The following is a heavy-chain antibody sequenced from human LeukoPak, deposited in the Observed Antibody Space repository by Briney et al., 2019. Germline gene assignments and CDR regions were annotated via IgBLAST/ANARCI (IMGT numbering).Heavy chain of an antibody. J-gene: IGHJ6*03. Sequence: SETLSLTCTVSGGSISSSSYYWGWIRQPPGKGLEWIGSIYYSGSTYYNPSLKSRVTISVDTSKNQFSLKLSPVTAADTAVYYCARKYYHYYYMDVWGTGTTVTISS. CDR3: ARKYYHYYYMDV. V-gene: IGHV4-39*01. CDR1: GGSISSSSYY. CDR2: IYYSGST.